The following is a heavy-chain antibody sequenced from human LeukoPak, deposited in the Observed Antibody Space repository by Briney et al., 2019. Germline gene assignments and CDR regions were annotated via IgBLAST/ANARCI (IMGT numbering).Heavy chain of an antibody. V-gene: IGHV4-59*08. CDR3: ARPTYSSGWYFDL. J-gene: IGHJ2*01. D-gene: IGHD6-19*01. CDR2: IYYSGST. Sequence: PSETLSLTCTVSGGSISSYYWSWIRQPPGKGLEWIGYIYYSGSTNYNPSLKSRVTISVDTSKNQFSLKLCSVTAADTAVYYCARPTYSSGWYFDLWGRGTLVTVSS. CDR1: GGSISSYY.